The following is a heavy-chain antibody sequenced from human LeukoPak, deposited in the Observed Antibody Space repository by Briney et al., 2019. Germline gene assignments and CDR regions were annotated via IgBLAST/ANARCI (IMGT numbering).Heavy chain of an antibody. J-gene: IGHJ6*02. CDR2: IKQDGSEK. CDR1: GFTFSSYS. Sequence: PGGSLRLSCAASGFTFSSYSMNWVRQAPGKGLEWVANIKQDGSEKYYVDSVKGRFTISRDNAKNSLYLQMNSLRAEDTAVYYCARVTDYGDHHYGMDVWGQGTTVTVSS. V-gene: IGHV3-7*01. CDR3: ARVTDYGDHHYGMDV. D-gene: IGHD4-17*01.